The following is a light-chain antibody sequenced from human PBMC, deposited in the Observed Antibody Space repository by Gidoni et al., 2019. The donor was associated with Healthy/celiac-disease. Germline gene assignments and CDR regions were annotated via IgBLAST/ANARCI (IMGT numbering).Light chain of an antibody. Sequence: DIQMPQSPSSLSASVGDRVTITCQASQDISNYLNWYQQKPGKAPKLLIYDASNLETGVPSRFSGSGSGTDFTFTISSLQPENIATYYYQQYDNPTTFGGGTKVEIK. CDR2: DAS. V-gene: IGKV1-33*01. J-gene: IGKJ4*01. CDR3: QQYDNPTT. CDR1: QDISNY.